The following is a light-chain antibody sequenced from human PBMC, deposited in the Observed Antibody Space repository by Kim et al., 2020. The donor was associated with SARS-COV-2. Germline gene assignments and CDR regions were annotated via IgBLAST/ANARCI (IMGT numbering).Light chain of an antibody. CDR2: SNT. V-gene: IGLV1-44*01. CDR1: SSDIGSNT. J-gene: IGLJ3*02. Sequence: QSVLTQPPSASGTPGQRITISCSGSSSDIGSNTVSWYQQFPGTTPKLLIYSNTQRPSRVPDRFSGSKSGTSASLAISELQSEDEADYYCASWDDSLSGWVFGRGTQLTVL. CDR3: ASWDDSLSGWV.